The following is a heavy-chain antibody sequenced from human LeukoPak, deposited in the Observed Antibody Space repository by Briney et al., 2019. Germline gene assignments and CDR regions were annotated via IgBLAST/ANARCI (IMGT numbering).Heavy chain of an antibody. V-gene: IGHV3-30*18. D-gene: IGHD4/OR15-4a*01. CDR3: TKPDSAMTMNYFDY. CDR1: GFTFSAYA. CDR2: ISSGENSR. Sequence: GGSLRLSCTGSGFTFSAYAMHWVRQAPGKGLEWVAVISSGENSRFYVDSVKGRFTISRDNSKNTLYLQMNSLRPEDTAVYYCTKPDSAMTMNYFDYWGQGTLVTVSP. J-gene: IGHJ4*02.